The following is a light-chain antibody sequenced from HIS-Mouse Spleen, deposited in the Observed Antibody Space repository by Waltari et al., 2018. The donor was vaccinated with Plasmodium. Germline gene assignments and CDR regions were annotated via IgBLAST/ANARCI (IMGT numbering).Light chain of an antibody. J-gene: IGLJ3*02. Sequence: TSSDVGSYTLVSWYQQHPGKAPKLMIYEGSKRPSGVSNRFSGSTSGNTASLTISGLQAEDEADYYCCSYAGSSTFVFGGGTKLTVL. V-gene: IGLV2-23*03. CDR1: SSDVGSYTL. CDR2: EGS. CDR3: CSYAGSSTFV.